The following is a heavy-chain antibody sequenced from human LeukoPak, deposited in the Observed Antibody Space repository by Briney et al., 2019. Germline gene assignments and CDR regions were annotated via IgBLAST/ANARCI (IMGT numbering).Heavy chain of an antibody. CDR2: IYTSGST. J-gene: IGHJ6*03. D-gene: IGHD3-9*01. Sequence: SETLSLTCTVSGGSISSYYWSWIRQPPGKGLEWIGYIYTSGSTNYNPSLKSRVTISVDTSKNQFSLKLSSVTAADTAVYYCAGNDILTGYRDYYYYMDVWGKGTTVTVSS. V-gene: IGHV4-4*09. CDR3: AGNDILTGYRDYYYYMDV. CDR1: GGSISSYY.